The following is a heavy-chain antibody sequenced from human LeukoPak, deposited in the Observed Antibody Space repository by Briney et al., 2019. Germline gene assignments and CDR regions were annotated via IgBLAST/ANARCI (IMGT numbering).Heavy chain of an antibody. CDR1: GFTFSSYW. Sequence: GGSLRLPCAASGFTFSSYWMHWVRQAPGKGLVWVSRIKSDGSSASYADSVKGRFTNSRDNAKNTLYLQMNSLRAEDTAVYYCARDLRTPSDTNIAIDYWGQGTLVTVSS. J-gene: IGHJ4*02. D-gene: IGHD4-23*01. CDR2: IKSDGSSA. V-gene: IGHV3-74*01. CDR3: ARDLRTPSDTNIAIDY.